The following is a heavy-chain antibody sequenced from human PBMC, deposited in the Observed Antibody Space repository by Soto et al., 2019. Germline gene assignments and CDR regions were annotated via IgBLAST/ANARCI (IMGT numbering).Heavy chain of an antibody. Sequence: ASVKVSCKASGYTFTSYGISWVRQAPGQGLEWMGWISAYNGNTNYAQKLQGRVTMTTDTSTSTAYMELSSLRSEDTAVYYCARAPSVVVVAATDFDYWGQGTLVTVSS. V-gene: IGHV1-18*01. CDR2: ISAYNGNT. D-gene: IGHD2-15*01. J-gene: IGHJ4*02. CDR3: ARAPSVVVVAATDFDY. CDR1: GYTFTSYG.